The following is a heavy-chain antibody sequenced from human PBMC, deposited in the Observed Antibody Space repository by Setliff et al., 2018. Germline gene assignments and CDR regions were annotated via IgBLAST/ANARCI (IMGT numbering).Heavy chain of an antibody. D-gene: IGHD6-19*01. Sequence: SETLSLTCTVSGGSINNGDLYWGWIRQPPGKGPEWLGTIYYDGTTHYNPSLKSRVTISVDTSKNQFSLKLSSVTAADTAVYYCARGRAGHSGHWGQGTLVTVSS. CDR2: IYYDGTT. V-gene: IGHV4-39*07. CDR1: GGSINNGDLY. J-gene: IGHJ4*02. CDR3: ARGRAGHSGH.